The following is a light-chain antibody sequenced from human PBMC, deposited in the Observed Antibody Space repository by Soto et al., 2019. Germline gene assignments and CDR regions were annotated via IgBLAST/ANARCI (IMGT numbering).Light chain of an antibody. V-gene: IGKV1-5*03. J-gene: IGKJ1*01. CDR2: KAS. CDR1: QGISSY. Sequence: IQLTQSPSSLSTSVRDRVTITCRASQGISSYLAWYQQKPGKAPKLLIYKASTLKSGVTSRFSGSGSGTEFTLTISSLQPDDFATYYCQHYNSYSEAVGQGTKVDIK. CDR3: QHYNSYSEA.